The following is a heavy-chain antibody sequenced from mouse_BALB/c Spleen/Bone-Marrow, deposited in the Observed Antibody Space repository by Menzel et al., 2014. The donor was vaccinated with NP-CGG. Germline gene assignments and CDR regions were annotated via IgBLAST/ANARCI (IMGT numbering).Heavy chain of an antibody. D-gene: IGHD4-1*01. V-gene: IGHV5-17*02. J-gene: IGHJ1*01. Sequence: EVQVVESGGGLVQPGGSRKLSCAASGFTFSSFGMHWVRQAPEKGLEWVAYISSGSTAICYADTVKGRFTISRDNPKNTLFPQMTSLRSEDTAMYYCARGGNWDDFDVWGAGTTVTVS. CDR3: ARGGNWDDFDV. CDR2: ISSGSTAI. CDR1: GFTFSSFG.